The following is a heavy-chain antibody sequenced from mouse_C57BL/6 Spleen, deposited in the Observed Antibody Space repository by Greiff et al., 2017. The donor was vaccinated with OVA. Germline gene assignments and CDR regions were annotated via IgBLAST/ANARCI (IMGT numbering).Heavy chain of an antibody. CDR2: ISDGGSYT. J-gene: IGHJ2*01. CDR3: ARDERRMTTVSYYFDY. D-gene: IGHD1-1*01. CDR1: GFTFSSYA. V-gene: IGHV5-4*01. Sequence: EVQLVESGGGLVKPGGSLKLSCAASGFTFSSYAMSWVRQTPEKRLEWVATISDGGSYTYYPDNVKGRFTISRDNAKNNLYMQMSHLKSEDTAMYYCARDERRMTTVSYYFDYWGQGTTLTVSS.